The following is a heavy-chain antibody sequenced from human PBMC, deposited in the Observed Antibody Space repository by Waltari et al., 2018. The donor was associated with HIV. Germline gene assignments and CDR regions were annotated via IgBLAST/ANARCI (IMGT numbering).Heavy chain of an antibody. CDR3: ARDYYDSSGSRLDY. CDR1: GFTFDDYA. J-gene: IGHJ4*02. CDR2: ISWNSVSI. V-gene: IGHV3-9*01. Sequence: EVQLVESGGGLVQPGRSLRLSCAASGFTFDDYAMHWVRQAPGKGLEWVSGISWNSVSIGYADSVKGRFTSSRDNAKNSLYLQMNSLRAEDTALYYCARDYYDSSGSRLDYWGQGTLVTVSS. D-gene: IGHD3-22*01.